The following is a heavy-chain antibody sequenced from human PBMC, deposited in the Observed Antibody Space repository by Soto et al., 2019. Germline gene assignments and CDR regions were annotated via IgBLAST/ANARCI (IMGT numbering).Heavy chain of an antibody. CDR2: LYYSGST. J-gene: IGHJ3*02. D-gene: IGHD3-3*01. CDR1: GGSISSGDYY. CDR3: AREFGERPSGAFDI. V-gene: IGHV4-30-4*01. Sequence: QVQLQESGPGLVKPSQTLSLTCTVSGGSISSGDYYWSWIRQPPGKGLEWIGYLYYSGSTYYNPSLKRRVTISVDTSKNQFSLELSSVTAADTAVYYCAREFGERPSGAFDIWGQGTMVTVSS.